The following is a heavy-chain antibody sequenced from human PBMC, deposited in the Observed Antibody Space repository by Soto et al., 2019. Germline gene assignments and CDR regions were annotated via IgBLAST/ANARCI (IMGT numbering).Heavy chain of an antibody. CDR2: IHQNGDT. J-gene: IGHJ4*02. D-gene: IGHD2-2*01. V-gene: IGHV4-4*02. CDR1: GDSMNTNNW. CDR3: ARTRQSCSSSRCHDVYFDY. Sequence: QVQLQESGPGLVRPAGTLSLTCAVFGDSMNTNNWWSWVRQTPGKGLEWIGEIHQNGDTTYSPSLKSRVTMSLDKSKYQFSLRLTSVTAADTAVYYCARTRQSCSSSRCHDVYFDYWGRGTLVTVSS.